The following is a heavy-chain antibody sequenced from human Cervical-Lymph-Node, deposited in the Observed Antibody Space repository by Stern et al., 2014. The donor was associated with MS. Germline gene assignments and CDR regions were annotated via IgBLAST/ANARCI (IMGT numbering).Heavy chain of an antibody. CDR3: ARNLPYSSSWGDY. CDR1: GFTFSSYA. CDR2: ISYDGSNK. Sequence: VQLVESGGGVVQPGRSLRLSCAASGFTFSSYAMHWVRQAPGKGLEWVAVISYDGSNKYYADSVKGRFTISRDNSKSTLYLQMNSLRAEDTAVYYCARNLPYSSSWGDYWGQGTLVTVSS. J-gene: IGHJ4*02. V-gene: IGHV3-30-3*01. D-gene: IGHD6-13*01.